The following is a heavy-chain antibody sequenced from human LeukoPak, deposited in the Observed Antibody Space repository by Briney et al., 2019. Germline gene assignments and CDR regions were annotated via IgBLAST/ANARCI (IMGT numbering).Heavy chain of an antibody. J-gene: IGHJ3*02. V-gene: IGHV1-69*05. D-gene: IGHD1-26*01. CDR3: TRDELRGPGAFDN. CDR1: GGTFSSYA. Sequence: SVKVSCKASGGTFSSYAISWGRQAPGQGLEWMGRIIPIFGTANYAQKLQGRVTITTDESTSTAYMELSSLRSEDTAVYSCTRDELRGPGAFDNWGQGTMVTVSS. CDR2: IIPIFGTA.